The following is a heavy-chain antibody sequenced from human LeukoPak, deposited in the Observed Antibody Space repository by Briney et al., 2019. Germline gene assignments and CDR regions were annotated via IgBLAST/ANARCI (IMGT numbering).Heavy chain of an antibody. CDR2: IYISGTT. D-gene: IGHD5-18*01. J-gene: IGHJ6*03. CDR1: GGSVSSGSYY. V-gene: IGHV4-61*02. CDR3: ARGRTADYYQYYMDV. Sequence: SETQSLTCTVSGGSVSSGSYYWTWIRQTAGKELEWIGRIYISGTTNYNPSLKSRVTISLDTSKNQFSLKLSSVTAADTAVYYCARGRTADYYQYYMDVWGTGTTVSVSS.